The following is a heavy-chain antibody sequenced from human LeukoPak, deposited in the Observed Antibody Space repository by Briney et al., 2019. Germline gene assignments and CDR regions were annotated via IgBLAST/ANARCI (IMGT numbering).Heavy chain of an antibody. CDR1: GYTFTSYY. CDR3: ARDRGLSHYDFWSGYSSQAYCYGMDV. Sequence: ASVKVSCKASGYTFTSYYMHWVRQAPGQGLEWMGIINPSGGSTSYAQKFQGRVTMTRDTSTSTVYMELSSLRSEDTAVYYCARDRGLSHYDFWSGYSSQAYCYGMDVWGQGTTVTVSS. CDR2: INPSGGST. V-gene: IGHV1-46*01. J-gene: IGHJ6*02. D-gene: IGHD3-3*01.